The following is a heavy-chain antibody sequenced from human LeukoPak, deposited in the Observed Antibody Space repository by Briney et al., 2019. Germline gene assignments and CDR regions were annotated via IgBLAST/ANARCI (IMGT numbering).Heavy chain of an antibody. V-gene: IGHV4-30-4*07. Sequence: SETLSLTCAVSGGSISSGGYSWSWIRQPPGKGLEWIGYIYDSGSTYYNPSLKSRVIISVDTPKNQFSLDLNSVTAADTAVYYCARGPERGGYSGYDNWFDPWGQGTLVTVSS. D-gene: IGHD5-12*01. CDR3: ARGPERGGYSGYDNWFDP. CDR2: IYDSGST. J-gene: IGHJ5*02. CDR1: GGSISSGGYS.